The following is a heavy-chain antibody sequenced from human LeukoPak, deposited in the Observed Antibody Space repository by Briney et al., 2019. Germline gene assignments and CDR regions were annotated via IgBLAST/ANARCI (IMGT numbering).Heavy chain of an antibody. V-gene: IGHV3-30*18. Sequence: GGSLRLSCAASGFSFSRYWMSWVRQAPGKGLEWVAVISYDGSNKYYADSVKGRFTISRDNSKNTLYLQMNSLRAEDTAVYYCAKTHTSGDNFHYWGQGTLVTVSS. CDR3: AKTHTSGDNFHY. CDR2: ISYDGSNK. CDR1: GFSFSRYW. J-gene: IGHJ4*02. D-gene: IGHD3-10*01.